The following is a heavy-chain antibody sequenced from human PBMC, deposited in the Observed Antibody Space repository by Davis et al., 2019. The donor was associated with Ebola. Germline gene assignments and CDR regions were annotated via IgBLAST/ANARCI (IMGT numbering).Heavy chain of an antibody. Sequence: MPSETLSLTCAVYGGSFSGYYWSWIRQPPGKGLEWIGEINHSGSTNYNPSLKSRVTISVDTSKNHFSLNLSSVTAADTANYYCARSVFFDSTGYYVHWYYDLWGRGTLVTVSS. V-gene: IGHV4-34*01. CDR2: INHSGST. D-gene: IGHD3-22*01. J-gene: IGHJ2*01. CDR1: GGSFSGYY. CDR3: ARSVFFDSTGYYVHWYYDL.